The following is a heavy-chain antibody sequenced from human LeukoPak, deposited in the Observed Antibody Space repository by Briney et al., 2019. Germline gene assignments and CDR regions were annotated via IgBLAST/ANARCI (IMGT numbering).Heavy chain of an antibody. CDR2: ISSSSSYI. V-gene: IGHV3-21*01. J-gene: IGHJ4*02. D-gene: IGHD3-22*01. Sequence: GGSLRLSCAASGFTFSSYSMNWVRQAPGKGLEWVSSISSSSSYIYYADSVKGRFTISRDDSKNTLYLQMHSLRAEDTAVYYCARESESYDSSGSTFGYWGQGTLVTVSS. CDR1: GFTFSSYS. CDR3: ARESESYDSSGSTFGY.